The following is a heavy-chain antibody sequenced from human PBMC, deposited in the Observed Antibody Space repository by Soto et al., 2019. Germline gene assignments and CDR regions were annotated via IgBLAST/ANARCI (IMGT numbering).Heavy chain of an antibody. CDR3: ARDRYSSGRDFDY. D-gene: IGHD6-19*01. J-gene: IGHJ4*02. Sequence: QVQLVQSGAEVKKPGASVKVSCKASGYTFTGYYLHWVRQAPGQGLEWMGWINPNSGGTIYAQKFLXWXXMTRDTSISTAYMELSRLRSDDTAVYYCARDRYSSGRDFDYWGQGTLVTVSS. CDR1: GYTFTGYY. V-gene: IGHV1-2*04. CDR2: INPNSGGT.